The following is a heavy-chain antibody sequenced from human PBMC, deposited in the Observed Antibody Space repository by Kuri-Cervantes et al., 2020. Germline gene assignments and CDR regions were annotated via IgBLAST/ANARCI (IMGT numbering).Heavy chain of an antibody. D-gene: IGHD2-15*01. CDR3: ARGGYCSGGSCYPFDP. Sequence: GSLRLSCTVSGYSISSGYYWSWIRQPPGKGLEWIGKIYHSGSTYYNPSLKSRVTISVDTSNNQFSLKLSSVTATDTAICYCARGGYCSGGSCYPFDPWGQGTLVTVSS. CDR1: GYSISSGYY. J-gene: IGHJ5*02. V-gene: IGHV4-38-2*02. CDR2: IYHSGST.